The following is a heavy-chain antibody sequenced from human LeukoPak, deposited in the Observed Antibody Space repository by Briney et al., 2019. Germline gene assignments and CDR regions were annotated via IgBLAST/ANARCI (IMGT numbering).Heavy chain of an antibody. J-gene: IGHJ4*02. CDR1: GGTFSSYA. D-gene: IGHD6-13*01. V-gene: IGHV1-69*04. CDR3: ARVTRIAAAGF. Sequence: GSSVKVSCKASGGTFSSYAISWVRQAPGQGLEWMGRIIPILGIANYAQKFQGRVTITADKSTSTAYMELSSLRSEDTAVYYCARVTRIAAAGFWGQGTLVTVSS. CDR2: IIPILGIA.